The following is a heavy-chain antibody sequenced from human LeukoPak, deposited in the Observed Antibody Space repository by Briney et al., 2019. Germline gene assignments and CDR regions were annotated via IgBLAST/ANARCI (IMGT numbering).Heavy chain of an antibody. J-gene: IGHJ6*03. Sequence: GGSLRLSCAASGFTFSSYSMNWVRQAPGKGLEWVSSISSSNSYIYYADSVKGRLTISRDNAKNSLYLQMNSLRAEDTAVYYCARDGHYYYYMDVWGKGTTVTVSS. CDR1: GFTFSSYS. V-gene: IGHV3-21*01. CDR2: ISSSNSYI. CDR3: ARDGHYYYYMDV.